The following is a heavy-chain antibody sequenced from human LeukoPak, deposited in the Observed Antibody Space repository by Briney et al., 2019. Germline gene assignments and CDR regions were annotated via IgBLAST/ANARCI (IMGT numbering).Heavy chain of an antibody. J-gene: IGHJ4*02. CDR1: GFTFSSYD. D-gene: IGHD1-26*01. Sequence: GGSLRLSCAASGFTFSSYDMHWVRQAPGKGLEWVAVISYDGSNKYYADSVKGRFTISRDNSKNTLYLQMNSLRAEDTAVYYCAKAFGWELTDSVDYWGQGTLVTVSS. CDR2: ISYDGSNK. CDR3: AKAFGWELTDSVDY. V-gene: IGHV3-30*18.